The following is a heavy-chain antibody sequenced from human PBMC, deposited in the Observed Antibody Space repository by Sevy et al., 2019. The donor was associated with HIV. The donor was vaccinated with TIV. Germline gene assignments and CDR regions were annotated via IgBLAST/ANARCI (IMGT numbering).Heavy chain of an antibody. Sequence: GGSLRLSCAASGFTFSNSGMHWVRQAPDKGLEWVAVIWPDEYTTYYVDSVKGRFTISGDNSKNALYLQMNRLRVEDKALYYCVGSGYPTYCGSWGQGIQVTVSS. CDR1: GFTFSNSG. D-gene: IGHD6-25*01. V-gene: IGHV3-33*01. J-gene: IGHJ4*02. CDR3: VGSGYPTYCGS. CDR2: IWPDEYTT.